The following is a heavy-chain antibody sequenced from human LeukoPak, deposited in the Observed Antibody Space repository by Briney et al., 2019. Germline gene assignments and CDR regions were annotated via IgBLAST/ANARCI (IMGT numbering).Heavy chain of an antibody. J-gene: IGHJ1*01. CDR3: AREGGGSNRCLD. CDR2: IYATGTT. Sequence: SETLSLTCTVSGGSISGYFWSWIRQPAGKGLEWIGRIYATGTTNYNPSLKSRVTMSVDTSNNQSSRNLTSVTAAHTAVYYCAREGGGSNRCLDWGQGTLVTVSS. V-gene: IGHV4-4*07. CDR1: GGSISGYF. D-gene: IGHD3-16*02.